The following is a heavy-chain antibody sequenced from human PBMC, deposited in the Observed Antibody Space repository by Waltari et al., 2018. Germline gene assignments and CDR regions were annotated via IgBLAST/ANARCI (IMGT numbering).Heavy chain of an antibody. Sequence: EVQLLESGGGLVQPGGSLRLSCAASGCTFSSYAMSWVRQAPGKGLEWVSAMSGSGGSTDYADSGKRRFTISRDNSKNTLYLQMNSPRAEDTAVYYCAKDPKSIWSGPDYWGQGTLVTVSS. CDR3: AKDPKSIWSGPDY. CDR1: GCTFSSYA. D-gene: IGHD3-3*01. J-gene: IGHJ4*02. CDR2: MSGSGGST. V-gene: IGHV3-23*01.